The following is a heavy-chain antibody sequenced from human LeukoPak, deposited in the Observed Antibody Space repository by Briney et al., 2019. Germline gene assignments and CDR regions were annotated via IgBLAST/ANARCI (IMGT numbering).Heavy chain of an antibody. CDR3: TRGSIAYYYMDV. V-gene: IGHV4-59*01. D-gene: IGHD3-22*01. J-gene: IGHJ6*03. CDR1: GGSISSYY. Sequence: SETLSLTCTVSGGSISSYYWSWIRQPPGKGLEWIGYIYYSGSTNYSPSLKSRVTISVDTSKNQFSLKLSSVTAADTAVYYCTRGSIAYYYMDVWGKGTTVTISS. CDR2: IYYSGST.